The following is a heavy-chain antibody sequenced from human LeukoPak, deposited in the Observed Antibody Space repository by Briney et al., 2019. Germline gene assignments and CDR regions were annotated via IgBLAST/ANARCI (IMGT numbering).Heavy chain of an antibody. V-gene: IGHV3-21*01. Sequence: PGGSLRLSCAASGFTFSSYSMNWVRQAPGKGLEWVSSISSSSSYIYYADSVKGRFTISRDNAKNSQYLQMNSLRAEDTAVYYCARVGYSSGWYEGYWGQGTLVTVSS. CDR3: ARVGYSSGWYEGY. J-gene: IGHJ4*02. D-gene: IGHD6-19*01. CDR1: GFTFSSYS. CDR2: ISSSSSYI.